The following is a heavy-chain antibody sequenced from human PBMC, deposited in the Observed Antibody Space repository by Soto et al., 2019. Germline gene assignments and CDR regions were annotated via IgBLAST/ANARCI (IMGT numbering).Heavy chain of an antibody. CDR3: ARGLNYYDSSGYFPRPFDY. V-gene: IGHV4-39*07. D-gene: IGHD3-22*01. CDR2: IYYSGST. J-gene: IGHJ4*02. CDR1: GGSISSSSYY. Sequence: SETLSLTCTVSGGSISSSSYYWGWIRQPPGKGLEWIGSIYYSGSTYYNPSLKSRATISVDTSKNQFSLKLNSVTAADTAVYYCARGLNYYDSSGYFPRPFDYWGQGTLVTVSS.